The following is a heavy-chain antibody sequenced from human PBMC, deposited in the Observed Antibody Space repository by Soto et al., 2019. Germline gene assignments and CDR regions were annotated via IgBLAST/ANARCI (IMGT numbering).Heavy chain of an antibody. V-gene: IGHV3-9*01. CDR1: GFTFDDYA. Sequence: QLGGSLRLSCEHSGFTFDDYAMHWVRQVPGEGLEWVSGISGNSDEIDYADSVKGRFTISRDNAKKSLYLQMHSLRADDTALYYCAISTGSYYSDFDYWGQGTLVTVSS. CDR2: ISGNSDEI. J-gene: IGHJ4*02. CDR3: AISTGSYYSDFDY. D-gene: IGHD1-26*01.